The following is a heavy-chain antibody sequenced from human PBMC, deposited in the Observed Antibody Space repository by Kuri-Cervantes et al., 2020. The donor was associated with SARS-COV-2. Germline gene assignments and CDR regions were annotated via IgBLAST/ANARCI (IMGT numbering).Heavy chain of an antibody. Sequence: GGSLRLSCAASGFTFSSYGMHWVRQAPGKGLEWVAVISYDGSNKYYADSVKGRFTISRDNSKNTLYLQMNSLRAEDTAVYYCASTYSRHYYFDYWGQGTLVTVSS. D-gene: IGHD6-13*01. V-gene: IGHV3-30*03. CDR3: ASTYSRHYYFDY. CDR2: ISYDGSNK. J-gene: IGHJ4*02. CDR1: GFTFSSYG.